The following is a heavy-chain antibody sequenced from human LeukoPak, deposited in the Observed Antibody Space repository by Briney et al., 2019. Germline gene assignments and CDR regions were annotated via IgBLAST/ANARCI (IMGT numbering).Heavy chain of an antibody. D-gene: IGHD3-22*01. J-gene: IGHJ4*02. CDR3: ARVRDRALDY. Sequence: GGSLRLSCAASGFTFSSYGMSWVRQAPGKGLEWVSGISGSGDNTYYAENVKGRFTISRDNSKNTLYLQMNSLRAEDTAVYYCARVRDRALDYWGQGTLVTVSS. CDR2: ISGSGDNT. CDR1: GFTFSSYG. V-gene: IGHV3-23*01.